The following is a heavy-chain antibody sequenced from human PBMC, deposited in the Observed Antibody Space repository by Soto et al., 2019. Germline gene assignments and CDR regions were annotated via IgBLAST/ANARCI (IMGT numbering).Heavy chain of an antibody. J-gene: IGHJ6*04. CDR1: GHPFTDCY. CDR3: ARDQWAVVRAARSDCYGMDV. D-gene: IGHD2-2*01. Sequence: SVKVSCEASGHPFTDCYMHWVRQAPQQGLEWMGWINPNSGGTNYSQKFQGRVTMTGDTSISTVYRELCRLTSDDEALYYCARDQWAVVRAARSDCYGMDVWGRETTVTVSS. V-gene: IGHV1-2*02. CDR2: INPNSGGT.